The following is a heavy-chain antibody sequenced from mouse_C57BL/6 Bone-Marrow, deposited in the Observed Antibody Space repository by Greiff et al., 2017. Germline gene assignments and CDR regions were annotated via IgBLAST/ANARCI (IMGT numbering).Heavy chain of an antibody. Sequence: VQLQESGAELARPGASVKLSCTASGYTFTSSGISWVQQRTGQGLEWIGEIYPRSGNTYYNEKFKGKATLTADKSSSTAYMELRSLTSEDSAVYFGARSITTGVARAYWGQGTTLTVSS. CDR1: GYTFTSSG. V-gene: IGHV1-81*01. CDR3: ARSITTGVARAY. J-gene: IGHJ2*01. CDR2: IYPRSGNT. D-gene: IGHD1-1*01.